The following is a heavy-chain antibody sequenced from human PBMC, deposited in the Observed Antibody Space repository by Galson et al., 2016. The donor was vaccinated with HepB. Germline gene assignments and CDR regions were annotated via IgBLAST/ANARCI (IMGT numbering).Heavy chain of an antibody. CDR3: VRASTSGSYYFDY. D-gene: IGHD1-26*01. J-gene: IGHJ4*02. Sequence: SLRLSCAASGFTFSDRYMDWVRQTPGKGLEWVGRTRNKANSYTTEYAASVKGRFSVSRDAEKNSLYLQMNNLKPEDTAVYYCVRASTSGSYYFDYWGQGTLVTVSS. CDR2: TRNKANSYTT. CDR1: GFTFSDRY. V-gene: IGHV3-72*01.